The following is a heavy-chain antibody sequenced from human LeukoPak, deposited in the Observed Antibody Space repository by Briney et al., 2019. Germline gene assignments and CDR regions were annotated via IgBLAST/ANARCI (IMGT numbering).Heavy chain of an antibody. Sequence: GGSLRLSFAASGFTFSNYLMHWVRQTPGKGLGGVSRINAAGRSISYADSVKGRVTISRDNAKNTLYLQMNNLRAEDTAVYYCARGGDYKNDYWGQGTLVTVSS. J-gene: IGHJ4*02. D-gene: IGHD4-17*01. V-gene: IGHV3-74*01. CDR1: GFTFSNYL. CDR3: ARGGDYKNDY. CDR2: INAAGRSI.